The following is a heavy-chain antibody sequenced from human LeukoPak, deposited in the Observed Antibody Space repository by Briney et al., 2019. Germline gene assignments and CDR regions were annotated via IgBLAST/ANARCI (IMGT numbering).Heavy chain of an antibody. V-gene: IGHV3-43*02. J-gene: IGHJ4*02. CDR1: GINFADYA. Sequence: PGGSLRPPCVVSGINFADYAMHWVRQPPGKGLEWVSLISADGGSTFSADSVKGRFSISRDNSKNSLYLQMNSLRSEDTAMYYCAKESGKFDYWGQGTLVAVSS. CDR2: ISADGGST. CDR3: AKESGKFDY.